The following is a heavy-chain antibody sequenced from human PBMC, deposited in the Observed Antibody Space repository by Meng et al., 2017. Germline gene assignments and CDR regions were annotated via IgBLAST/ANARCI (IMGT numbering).Heavy chain of an antibody. Sequence: GESLKISCGASGFTFSNYWMHWVRQAPGKGLVWVSRINNDGSDTAYADSVKGRFTISRDNAKNTQFLQMNSLRAEDTAVYYCARGVYHFESSGYSTHWGQGTLVTVSS. CDR2: INNDGSDT. J-gene: IGHJ4*02. CDR1: GFTFSNYW. CDR3: ARGVYHFESSGYSTH. V-gene: IGHV3-74*01. D-gene: IGHD3-22*01.